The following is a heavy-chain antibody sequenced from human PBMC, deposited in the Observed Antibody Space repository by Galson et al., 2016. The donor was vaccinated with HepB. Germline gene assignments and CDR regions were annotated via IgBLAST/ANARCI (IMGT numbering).Heavy chain of an antibody. CDR1: GFSVSSNY. D-gene: IGHD6-13*01. Sequence: SLRLSCAASGFSVSSNYLSWVRQVPGKGLEWVSGISGSGANTHYANAGKGRFTISRDNSNNTLYLQMNSLRAEDTALYFCARYSNSWAPFDYWGQGRLVTVSS. CDR2: ISGSGANT. CDR3: ARYSNSWAPFDY. V-gene: IGHV3-23*01. J-gene: IGHJ4*02.